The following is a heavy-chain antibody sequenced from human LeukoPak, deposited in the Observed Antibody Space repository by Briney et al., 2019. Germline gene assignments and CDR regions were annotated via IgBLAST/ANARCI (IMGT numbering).Heavy chain of an antibody. CDR1: GFTFSSYA. J-gene: IGHJ5*02. CDR3: ARDFGGYGDYPAGFDP. CDR2: ISYDGSNK. D-gene: IGHD4-17*01. Sequence: GGSLRLSCAASGFTFSSYAMHWVRQAPGKGLEWVAVISYDGSNKYYADSVKGRFTISRDNSKNTLYLQMNSLRAEDTAVYYCARDFGGYGDYPAGFDPWGQGTLVTVSS. V-gene: IGHV3-30*04.